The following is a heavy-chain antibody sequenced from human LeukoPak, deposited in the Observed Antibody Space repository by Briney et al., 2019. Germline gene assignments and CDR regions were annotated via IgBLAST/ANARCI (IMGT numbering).Heavy chain of an antibody. V-gene: IGHV1-69*01. CDR1: GGTFSSSS. CDR2: IIPIFGTA. CDR3: ARPAAYHLPKEMFLYY. Sequence: GASVKVSCKASGGTFSSSSISWVRQAPGQGLEWMGGIIPIFGTANYAQKFQGRVTITADESTRTAYMKLSSLRSEDTAVYYRARPAAYHLPKEMFLYYWGQGTLVTVSS. D-gene: IGHD2-2*01. J-gene: IGHJ4*02.